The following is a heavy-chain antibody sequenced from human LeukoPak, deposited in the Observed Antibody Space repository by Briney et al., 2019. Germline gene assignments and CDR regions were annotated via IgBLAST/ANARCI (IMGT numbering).Heavy chain of an antibody. D-gene: IGHD6-13*01. V-gene: IGHV3-23*01. Sequence: GGSLRLSCAASGFTFTNYAMGWVRQAPGKGLEWVSALSSSGSSTYYADSVKGRFTISRDNSKNTLYLQMNSLRAEDTAVYYCAKGYGYSSSWTSNYYFYGLDVWGQGTTVTVSS. CDR1: GFTFTNYA. CDR2: LSSSGSST. CDR3: AKGYGYSSSWTSNYYFYGLDV. J-gene: IGHJ6*02.